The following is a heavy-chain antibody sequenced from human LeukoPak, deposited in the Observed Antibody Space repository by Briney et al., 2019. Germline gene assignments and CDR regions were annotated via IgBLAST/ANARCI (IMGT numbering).Heavy chain of an antibody. CDR2: IYYSGST. CDR1: GGSISSSSYY. Sequence: PSETLSLTCTVSGGSISSSSYYWGWIRQPPGKGLEWIESIYYSGSTYYNPSLKSRVTISVDTSKNQFSLKLSSVTAADTAVYYCARQARQVRGIYHRGFDYWGQGTLVTVSS. D-gene: IGHD1-14*01. CDR3: ARQARQVRGIYHRGFDY. J-gene: IGHJ4*02. V-gene: IGHV4-39*01.